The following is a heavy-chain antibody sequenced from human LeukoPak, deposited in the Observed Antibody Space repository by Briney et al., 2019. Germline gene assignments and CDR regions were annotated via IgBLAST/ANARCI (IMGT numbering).Heavy chain of an antibody. D-gene: IGHD1-26*01. J-gene: IGHJ3*02. CDR1: GVSISSSTYY. V-gene: IGHV4-39*07. Sequence: SETLSLTCTVSGVSISSSTYYWGWIRQPPGKGLEWIGSIYNSGSTSYNPSLRSRVTISVDTSNNQFSLKLTSVTAADTAVYYCARDSRWERAFDIWGQGTMVTVSS. CDR3: ARDSRWERAFDI. CDR2: IYNSGST.